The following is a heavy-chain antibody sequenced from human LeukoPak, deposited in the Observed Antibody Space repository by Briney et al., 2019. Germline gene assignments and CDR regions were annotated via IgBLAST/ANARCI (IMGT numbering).Heavy chain of an antibody. D-gene: IGHD2-15*01. CDR2: IYVSGGST. V-gene: IGHV3-23*01. Sequence: GGSLRLSCAASGFTFSSYGMSWVRQAPGKGLEWVSAIYVSGGSTFYADSVKGRFTVSRDNSKNTLYLQMNSLRAEDTAIYYCAKDRRLAATTLEHWGQGTLVTVSS. J-gene: IGHJ1*01. CDR1: GFTFSSYG. CDR3: AKDRRLAATTLEH.